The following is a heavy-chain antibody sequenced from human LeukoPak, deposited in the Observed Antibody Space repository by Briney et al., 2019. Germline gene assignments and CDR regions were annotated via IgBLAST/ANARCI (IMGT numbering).Heavy chain of an antibody. Sequence: SETLSLTCTVSGGSISSSSYYWGWIRQPPGKGLEWIGSIYYSGSTYYNPSLKSRVTISVDTSKNQFSLKLTSVTAADTAVYYCARRLAGTEDYWGQGALVTVSS. CDR3: ARRLAGTEDY. CDR1: GGSISSSSYY. J-gene: IGHJ4*02. D-gene: IGHD6-13*01. CDR2: IYYSGST. V-gene: IGHV4-39*01.